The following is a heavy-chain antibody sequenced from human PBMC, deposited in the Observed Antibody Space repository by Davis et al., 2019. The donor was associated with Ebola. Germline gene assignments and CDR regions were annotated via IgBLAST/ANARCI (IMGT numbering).Heavy chain of an antibody. J-gene: IGHJ4*02. CDR2: IWYDGSNK. CDR3: ARDLYRTGSFDY. Sequence: GESLKISCAASGLTFSSYGMHWVRQAPGKGLEWVAVIWYDGSNKYYADSVKGRFTISRDNSKNTLYLQMNSLRAEDTAVYYCARDLYRTGSFDYWGQGTLVTVSS. V-gene: IGHV3-33*01. D-gene: IGHD1-14*01. CDR1: GLTFSSYG.